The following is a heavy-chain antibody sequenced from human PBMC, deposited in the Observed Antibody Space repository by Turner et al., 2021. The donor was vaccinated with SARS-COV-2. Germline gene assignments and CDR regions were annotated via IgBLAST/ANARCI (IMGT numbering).Heavy chain of an antibody. CDR1: GFTVSSYG. CDR2: ISYDGSNK. V-gene: IGHV3-30*18. Sequence: VQLVESGGGLVQPGGSLRLSCEASGFTVSSYGMHWVRQAPGKGLEWVAVISYDGSNKYYADSVKGRFTISRDNSKNTLYVQMNSLRAEDTAVYYCAKGGGSGLLNFDYWGQGTLVTVSS. CDR3: AKGGGSGLLNFDY. J-gene: IGHJ4*02. D-gene: IGHD6-19*01.